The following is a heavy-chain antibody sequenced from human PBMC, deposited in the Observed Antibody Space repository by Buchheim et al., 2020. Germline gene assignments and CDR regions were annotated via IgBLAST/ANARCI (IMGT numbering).Heavy chain of an antibody. J-gene: IGHJ4*02. CDR1: GFTFSGYA. Sequence: QVQLVESGGGVVQPGRSLRLSCAASGFTFSGYAMHWVRQAPGKGLEWVAVISYDGSNKYYADSVKGRFTISRDNSKNTLYLQMNSLRAEDTAVYYCAKAGGVRGVLDYWGQGTL. D-gene: IGHD3-10*01. V-gene: IGHV3-30-3*01. CDR2: ISYDGSNK. CDR3: AKAGGVRGVLDY.